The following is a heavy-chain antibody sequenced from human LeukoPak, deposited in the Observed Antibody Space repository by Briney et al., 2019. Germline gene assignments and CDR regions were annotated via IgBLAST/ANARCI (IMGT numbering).Heavy chain of an antibody. J-gene: IGHJ4*02. D-gene: IGHD2-2*01. CDR3: ARGASPVVPAADY. Sequence: PGGSLRLSCAASGSTFSSYSMNWVRQAPGKGLDWVSSISSSSSYIYYADSVKGRFTISRDNAKNSLYLQMNSLRAEDTAVYYCARGASPVVPAADYWGQGTLVTVSS. CDR2: ISSSSSYI. CDR1: GSTFSSYS. V-gene: IGHV3-21*01.